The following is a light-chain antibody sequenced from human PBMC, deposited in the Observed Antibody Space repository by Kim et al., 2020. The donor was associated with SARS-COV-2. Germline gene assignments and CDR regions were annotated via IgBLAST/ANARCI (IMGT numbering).Light chain of an antibody. CDR2: HNN. V-gene: IGLV1-44*01. J-gene: IGLJ3*02. CDR1: NSNIGVNT. CDR3: ATWDDGLNAWV. Sequence: GQGVTISCSGSNSNIGVNTVTWYQQFPGTAPKLLIYHNNKRPSGVPDRFSGSKSGTSASLALSGLLSGDEADYYCATWDDGLNAWVFGGGTQLTVL.